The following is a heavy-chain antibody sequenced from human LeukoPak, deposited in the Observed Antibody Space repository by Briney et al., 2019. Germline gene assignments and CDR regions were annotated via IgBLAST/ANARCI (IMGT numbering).Heavy chain of an antibody. CDR2: IYYSGST. D-gene: IGHD2-21*02. CDR1: GGSISSSSYY. Sequence: SETLSLTCTVSGGSISSSSYYWGWIRQPPGKGLEWIGSIYYSGSTYYNPSLKSRVTISVDTSKNQFSLKLSSVTAADTAVYYCARVHSKLAYCGGDCYSHSYYFDYWGQGTLVTVSS. V-gene: IGHV4-39*07. J-gene: IGHJ4*02. CDR3: ARVHSKLAYCGGDCYSHSYYFDY.